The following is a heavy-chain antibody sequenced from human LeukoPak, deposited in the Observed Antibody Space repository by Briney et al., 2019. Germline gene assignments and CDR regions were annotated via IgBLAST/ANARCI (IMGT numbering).Heavy chain of an antibody. D-gene: IGHD5-24*01. CDR3: AKDSADGYRAYYFGMDV. CDR2: ISWNSGTI. V-gene: IGHV3-9*01. J-gene: IGHJ6*02. Sequence: GGSLRLSCAASGFTFDDYAMHWVRHGPGKGPEWVSGISWNSGTIGYADSVKGRFTISRGNAKNSLYLQLSSLRPEDTALYYCAKDSADGYRAYYFGMDVWGQGTTVTVSS. CDR1: GFTFDDYA.